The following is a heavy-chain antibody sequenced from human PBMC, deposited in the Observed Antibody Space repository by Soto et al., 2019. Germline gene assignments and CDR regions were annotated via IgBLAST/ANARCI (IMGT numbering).Heavy chain of an antibody. CDR3: ARDKRDLRFLEWSYYFDY. CDR2: ISYDGSNK. CDR1: GFTFSSYG. J-gene: IGHJ4*02. Sequence: GGSLRLSCVASGFTFSSYGMHWVRQAPGKGLEWVAVISYDGSNKYYADSVKGRFTISRDNSKNTLYLQMNSLRAEDTAVYYCARDKRDLRFLEWSYYFDYWGQGTLVTVSS. V-gene: IGHV3-30*03. D-gene: IGHD3-3*01.